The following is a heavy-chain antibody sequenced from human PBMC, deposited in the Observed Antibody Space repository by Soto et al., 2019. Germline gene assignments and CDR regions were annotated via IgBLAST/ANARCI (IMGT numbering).Heavy chain of an antibody. Sequence: ASVKVSCKVSGYTLTELSMHWVRQAPGKGLEWMGGFDPEDGEIIYAQKFQGRVTMTEDTSTDTAYMELSSLRSEDTAVYYCATRGYQGSGMDVWGQGTTVTVSS. D-gene: IGHD2-2*01. J-gene: IGHJ6*02. CDR3: ATRGYQGSGMDV. CDR2: FDPEDGEI. V-gene: IGHV1-24*01. CDR1: GYTLTELS.